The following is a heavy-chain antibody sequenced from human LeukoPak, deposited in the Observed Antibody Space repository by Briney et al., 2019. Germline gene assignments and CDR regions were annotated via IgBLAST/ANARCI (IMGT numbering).Heavy chain of an antibody. J-gene: IGHJ4*02. V-gene: IGHV3-23*01. CDR2: ISGSGAGT. CDR3: AKINNIAAAGTFDY. D-gene: IGHD6-13*01. Sequence: PGGSLRLSCAASGFTLSSYSMNWVRQAPGKGLEWVSAISGSGAGTYYAGSVKGRFTISRDNSKNTLYLQMNSLRAEDTAIYYCAKINNIAAAGTFDYWGQGTLVTVSS. CDR1: GFTLSSYS.